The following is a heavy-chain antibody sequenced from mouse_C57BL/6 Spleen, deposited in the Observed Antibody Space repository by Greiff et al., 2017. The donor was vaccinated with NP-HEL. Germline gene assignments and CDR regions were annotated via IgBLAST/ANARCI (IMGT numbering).Heavy chain of an antibody. Sequence: QVQLKESGAELVRPGASVTLSCKASGYTFTDYEMHWVKQTPVHGLEWIGAIDPETGGTAYNQKFKGKAILTADKSSSTAYMELRSLTSEDSAVYYCTRGGITTVVGAMDYWGQGTSVTVSS. J-gene: IGHJ4*01. CDR3: TRGGITTVVGAMDY. CDR1: GYTFTDYE. D-gene: IGHD1-1*01. CDR2: IDPETGGT. V-gene: IGHV1-15*01.